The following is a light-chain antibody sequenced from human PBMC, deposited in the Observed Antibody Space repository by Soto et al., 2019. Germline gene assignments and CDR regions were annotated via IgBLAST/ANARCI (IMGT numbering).Light chain of an antibody. Sequence: QSVLTQSPSVSASLGASVKLTCTLSSGHSNYAIAWHQQQPEKGPRYLMKLNSDGSHSKGDGIPDRFSGSSSEAERYLTISSLQSEDEADYCCQTWGTGIQVFGTGTKVTVL. V-gene: IGLV4-69*01. CDR2: LNSDGSH. CDR3: QTWGTGIQV. CDR1: SGHSNYA. J-gene: IGLJ1*01.